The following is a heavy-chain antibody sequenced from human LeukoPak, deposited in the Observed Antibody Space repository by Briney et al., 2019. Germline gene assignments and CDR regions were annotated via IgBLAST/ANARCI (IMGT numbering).Heavy chain of an antibody. V-gene: IGHV1-18*01. CDR2: ISAYNGNT. J-gene: IGHJ6*04. Sequence: ASVKVSCKASGYTFTSYGISWVRQAPGQGLEWMGWISAYNGNTNYAQKLQGRVAMTTDTSTSTAYMELRSLRSDDTAVYYCASSPTPIAALDVWGKGTTVTVSS. CDR1: GYTFTSYG. D-gene: IGHD6-6*01. CDR3: ASSPTPIAALDV.